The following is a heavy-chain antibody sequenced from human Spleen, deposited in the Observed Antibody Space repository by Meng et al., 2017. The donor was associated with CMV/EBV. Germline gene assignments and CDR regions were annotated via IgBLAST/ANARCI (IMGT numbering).Heavy chain of an antibody. D-gene: IGHD6-19*01. V-gene: IGHV4-34*01. CDR1: GGSFSGYY. J-gene: IGHJ5*02. Sequence: QVQLQQWGAGLLKPSETLSLTCAVYGGSFSGYYWSWIRQPPGKGLEWIGEINHSGSTNYNPSLKSRVTISVDTSKNQFSLKLSSVTAADTAVYYCARGNSGREWFDPWGQGTLVTVSS. CDR2: INHSGST. CDR3: ARGNSGREWFDP.